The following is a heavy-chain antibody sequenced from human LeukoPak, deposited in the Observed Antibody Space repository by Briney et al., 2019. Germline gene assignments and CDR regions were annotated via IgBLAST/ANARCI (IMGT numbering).Heavy chain of an antibody. CDR3: ARRAGAKNDY. CDR2: ITHSGSS. D-gene: IGHD6-13*01. J-gene: IGHJ4*02. Sequence: SETLSLTCAVYGGSFSGYYWNWIRQPPGKGLEWIGEITHSGSSNYNPSLKSRVTISVDTSMKRFSLKLSSATAADTAVYYCARRAGAKNDYWGQGTLVTVSS. CDR1: GGSFSGYY. V-gene: IGHV4-34*01.